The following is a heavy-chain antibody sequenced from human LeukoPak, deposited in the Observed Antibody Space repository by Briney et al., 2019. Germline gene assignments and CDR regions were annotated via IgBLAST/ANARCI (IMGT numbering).Heavy chain of an antibody. D-gene: IGHD3-10*01. J-gene: IGHJ4*02. Sequence: GALRLSCAASGFTFSSYAMSWVRQAPGKGLEWVSAISGGGGITYYADSVKGRFTISRDNSKNTLYLQMSGLRAEDTAVYYCAKDTFSESRYGVLDSWGQGTLVTVSS. CDR3: AKDTFSESRYGVLDS. CDR2: ISGGGGIT. CDR1: GFTFSSYA. V-gene: IGHV3-23*01.